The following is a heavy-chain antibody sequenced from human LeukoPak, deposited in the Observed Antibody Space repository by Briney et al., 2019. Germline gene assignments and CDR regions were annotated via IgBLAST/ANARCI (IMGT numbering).Heavy chain of an antibody. CDR3: ARDYSGVGYCSGGSCYYFDY. J-gene: IGHJ4*02. CDR1: GGSFSGYY. CDR2: INRSGST. Sequence: SETLSLTCAVYGGSFSGYYWSWIRQPPGKGLEWIGEINRSGSTNYNPSLKSRVTISVDTSKNQFSLKLSSVTAADTAVYYCARDYSGVGYCSGGSCYYFDYWGQGTLVTVSS. D-gene: IGHD2-15*01. V-gene: IGHV4-34*01.